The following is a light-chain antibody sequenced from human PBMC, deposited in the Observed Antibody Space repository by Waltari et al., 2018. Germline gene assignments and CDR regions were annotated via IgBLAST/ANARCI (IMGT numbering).Light chain of an antibody. CDR3: CSYASGTTPYV. CDR1: SSDVGKYNL. CDR2: EFS. J-gene: IGLJ1*01. V-gene: IGLV2-23*02. Sequence: QSALTQPASVSGSPGQSITISCPGTSSDVGKYNLVPGYQQQPGKAPKLMIYEFSNRPSGVSNRFSGSKSGNTASLTISGLQAEDEADYHCCSYASGTTPYVFGTGTKVTVL.